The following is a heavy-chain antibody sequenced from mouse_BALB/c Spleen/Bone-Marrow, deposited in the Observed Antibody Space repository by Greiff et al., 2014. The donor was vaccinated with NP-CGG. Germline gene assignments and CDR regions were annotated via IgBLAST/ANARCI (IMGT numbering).Heavy chain of an antibody. V-gene: IGHV5-6-3*01. CDR1: GFTFSNYG. CDR3: VRGNYGNYVDYFDF. D-gene: IGHD2-1*01. CDR2: INGNGGST. Sequence: EVMLVESGGGLVQPGGSLKLSRAASGFTFSNYGMSWVRQTPDKRLELVATINGNGGSTYYPDSVKGRFTISRDTAKNTLYLQMSGLKSEETAMYYCVRGNYGNYVDYFDFWGQGTTLTVSS. J-gene: IGHJ2*01.